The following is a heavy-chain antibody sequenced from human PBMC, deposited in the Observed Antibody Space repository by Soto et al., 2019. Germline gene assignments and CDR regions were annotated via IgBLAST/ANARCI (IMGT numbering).Heavy chain of an antibody. J-gene: IGHJ4*02. CDR1: GFTFSDYY. V-gene: IGHV3-72*01. CDR2: IRNKANNYAT. Sequence: EVQLVQSGGGLVQPGGSLRLSCAASGFTFSDYYMDWVRRAPGKGLEWVGRIRNKANNYATEYAASLKGRVTFSRDDSENSLSLQMNSLETEDTAVYWCTREKRYYNNLTSFYFDNWGQGTLVTVSS. D-gene: IGHD3-10*01. CDR3: TREKRYYNNLTSFYFDN.